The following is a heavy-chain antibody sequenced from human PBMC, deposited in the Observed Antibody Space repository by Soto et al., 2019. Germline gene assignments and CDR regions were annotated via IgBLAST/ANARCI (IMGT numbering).Heavy chain of an antibody. CDR1: GFTFSNAW. CDR2: IKSKTDGGTT. Sequence: GPLRLSCAASGFTFSNAWMNWVRQAPGKGLEWVGRIKSKTDGGTTDYAAPVKGRFTISRDDSKNTLYLQMNSLKTEDTAVYYCTTRYYDFWSGYTFDYWGQGTLVTVSS. D-gene: IGHD3-3*01. V-gene: IGHV3-15*07. CDR3: TTRYYDFWSGYTFDY. J-gene: IGHJ4*02.